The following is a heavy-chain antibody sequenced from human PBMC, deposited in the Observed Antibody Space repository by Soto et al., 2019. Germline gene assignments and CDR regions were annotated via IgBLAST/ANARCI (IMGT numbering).Heavy chain of an antibody. CDR1: GFTFSSYC. J-gene: IGHJ4*02. CDR3: AKDGGIVVVPAAFVDY. CDR2: ISYDGSNK. V-gene: IGHV3-30*18. D-gene: IGHD2-2*01. Sequence: GGSLRLSCAASGFTFSSYCMHWVRQAPGKGLEWVAVISYDGSNKYYADSVKGRFTISRDNSKNTLYLQMNSLRAEDTAVYYCAKDGGIVVVPAAFVDYWGQGTLVTVSS.